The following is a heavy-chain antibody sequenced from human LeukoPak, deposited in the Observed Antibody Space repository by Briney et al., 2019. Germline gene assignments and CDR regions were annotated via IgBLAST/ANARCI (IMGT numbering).Heavy chain of an antibody. Sequence: SETLSLTCTVSGGSISSSSYYWGWIRQPPGKGLEWMGSIYYSGSTYYNPSLKSRVTISVDTSKNQFSLKLSSVTAADTAVYYCARENGPSFYYDFWSGYYPSYYYYYMDVWGKGTTVTVSS. D-gene: IGHD3-3*01. CDR1: GGSISSSSYY. CDR3: ARENGPSFYYDFWSGYYPSYYYYYMDV. J-gene: IGHJ6*03. CDR2: IYYSGST. V-gene: IGHV4-39*07.